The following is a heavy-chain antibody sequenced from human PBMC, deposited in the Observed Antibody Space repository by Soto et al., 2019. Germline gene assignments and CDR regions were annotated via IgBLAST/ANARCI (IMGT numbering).Heavy chain of an antibody. CDR1: GYTFTSYG. CDR3: ARTDYAANPSAYNWFDP. Sequence: ASVKVSCKASGYTFTSYGISWVRQAPGQGLEWMGWISAYNGNTNYAQKVQGRVTMTRNTAISTAYMELSSLRSDDTAVYYCARTDYAANPSAYNWFDPWGQGTLVTVSS. D-gene: IGHD4-17*01. V-gene: IGHV1-18*01. CDR2: ISAYNGNT. J-gene: IGHJ5*02.